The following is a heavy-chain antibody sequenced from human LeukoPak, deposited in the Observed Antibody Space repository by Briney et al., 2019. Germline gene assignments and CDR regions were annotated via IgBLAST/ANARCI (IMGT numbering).Heavy chain of an antibody. CDR2: IYTSGST. J-gene: IGHJ5*02. CDR3: ARSLWFGELAPFDP. D-gene: IGHD3-10*01. CDR1: GGSISSYY. Sequence: SETLSLTCTVSGGSISSYYWSWIRQPAGKGLEWIGHIYTSGSTNYNPSLKSRVTMSVDTSKNQFSLKLSSVTAADTAVYYCARSLWFGELAPFDPWGQGTLVTVSS. V-gene: IGHV4-4*07.